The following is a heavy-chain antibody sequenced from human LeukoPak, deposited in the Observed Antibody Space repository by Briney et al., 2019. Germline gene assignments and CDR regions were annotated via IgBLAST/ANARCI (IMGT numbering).Heavy chain of an antibody. D-gene: IGHD5-24*01. Sequence: GGSLRLSCAASGFTFSSYGMHWVRQAPGKGLEWVAFIRYDGSNKYYADSVKGRFTISRDNSKNTLYLQMNSLRAEDTAVYYCAKDNQRWPGHNFDYWGQGTLVTVSS. V-gene: IGHV3-30*02. CDR2: IRYDGSNK. J-gene: IGHJ4*02. CDR1: GFTFSSYG. CDR3: AKDNQRWPGHNFDY.